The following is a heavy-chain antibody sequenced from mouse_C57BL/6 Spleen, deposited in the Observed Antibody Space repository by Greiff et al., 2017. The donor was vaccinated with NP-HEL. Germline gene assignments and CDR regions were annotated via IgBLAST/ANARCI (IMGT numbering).Heavy chain of an antibody. J-gene: IGHJ4*01. CDR2: INPNNGGT. Sequence: EVQLQQSGPELVKPGASVKMSCKASGYTFTDYNMHWVKQSHGKSLEWIGYINPNNGGTSYNQKFKGKATLTVNKSSSTAYMELRSLTSEDSAVYYCARFYYGSSWDYYAMDYWGQGTSVTVSS. D-gene: IGHD1-1*01. V-gene: IGHV1-22*01. CDR3: ARFYYGSSWDYYAMDY. CDR1: GYTFTDYN.